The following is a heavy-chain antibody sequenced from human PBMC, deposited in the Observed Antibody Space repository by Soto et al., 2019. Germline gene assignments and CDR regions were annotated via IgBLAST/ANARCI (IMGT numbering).Heavy chain of an antibody. J-gene: IGHJ4*02. V-gene: IGHV4-39*01. Sequence: SETLSLTCTVSGASITYSSYYWAWVRQPPGKGLEWIGYVYYSGSTYYNPSLKSRLMISLDTSKNQFSLSLTSVTAADTAVYYCARVTIIGTTQNYFDSWGQGTLVTVS. CDR1: GASITYSSYY. CDR3: ARVTIIGTTQNYFDS. CDR2: VYYSGST. D-gene: IGHD1-20*01.